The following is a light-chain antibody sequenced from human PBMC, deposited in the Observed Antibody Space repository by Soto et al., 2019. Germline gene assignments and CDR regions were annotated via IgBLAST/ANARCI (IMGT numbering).Light chain of an antibody. J-gene: IGLJ2*01. V-gene: IGLV1-44*01. CDR2: SNN. CDR1: SSNIGTNT. Sequence: QLVLTRPPSASGTPGQRVTISCSGSSSNIGTNTVIWYQQLPGTAPKLLIYSNNQRPSGVPDRFSGSKSGTSASLAISGLQSEDEADYYCASWDVSLVVFGGGTKVTVL. CDR3: ASWDVSLVV.